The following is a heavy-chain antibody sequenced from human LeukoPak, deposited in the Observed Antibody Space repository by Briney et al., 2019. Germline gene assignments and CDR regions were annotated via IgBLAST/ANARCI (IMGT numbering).Heavy chain of an antibody. CDR1: GGSISDYY. CDR2: IYYRGST. V-gene: IGHV4-59*01. J-gene: IGHJ4*02. D-gene: IGHD6-13*01. Sequence: SETLSLTCTVSGGSISDYYWSWTRQPPGKGPEWIGYIYYRGSTNYNPSLKSRVSMSIDTPKNQFSLKLSSVTAADTAVYYCARGVYIAAAQYGYWGQGTLVTVSS. CDR3: ARGVYIAAAQYGY.